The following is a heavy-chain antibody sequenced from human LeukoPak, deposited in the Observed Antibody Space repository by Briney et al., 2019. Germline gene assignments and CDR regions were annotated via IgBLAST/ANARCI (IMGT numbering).Heavy chain of an antibody. CDR2: IYTSGST. CDR1: GGSLSSYY. CDR3: ARVGSGSRYLDY. J-gene: IGHJ4*02. V-gene: IGHV4-4*07. D-gene: IGHD5-12*01. Sequence: SETLSPTCTVSGGSLSSYYWSWIRQPAGKGLEWIGRIYTSGSTTYNPSLKSRATMSVDTSRTQFSLKLSSVTAADTAVYYCARVGSGSRYLDYWGQGILVIVSS.